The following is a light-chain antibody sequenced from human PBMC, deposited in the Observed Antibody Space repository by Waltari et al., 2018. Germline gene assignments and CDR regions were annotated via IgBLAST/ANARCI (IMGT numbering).Light chain of an antibody. Sequence: QSALTQPASVSGSPGQSITISCTGTSRDVGTYNLVSWYQQNPGKAPKLMIYEVTKRPSGVSNRFSGSKSGNTASLTISGLQAEDEADYYCCSYAGSGNVVFGGGTKLTVL. CDR3: CSYAGSGNVV. J-gene: IGLJ2*01. CDR2: EVT. CDR1: SRDVGTYNL. V-gene: IGLV2-23*02.